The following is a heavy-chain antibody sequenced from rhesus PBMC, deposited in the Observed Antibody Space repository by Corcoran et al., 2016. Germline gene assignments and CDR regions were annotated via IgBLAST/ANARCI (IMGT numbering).Heavy chain of an antibody. J-gene: IGHJ4*01. Sequence: QLQLQESGPGLVKPSETLSVTCAVSGGSISSSYWGWIRQAPGTGLEWIGYIYGSGSSTNYNPSLKIRVTLAVDTSKNQLSLKLSSVTAADTAVYYCASGAAAGYYWGQGVLVTVSS. CDR2: IYGSGSST. CDR1: GGSISSSY. D-gene: IGHD6-25*01. CDR3: ASGAAAGYY. V-gene: IGHV4-169*02.